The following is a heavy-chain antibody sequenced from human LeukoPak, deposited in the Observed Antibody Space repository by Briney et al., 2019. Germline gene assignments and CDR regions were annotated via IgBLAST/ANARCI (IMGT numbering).Heavy chain of an antibody. Sequence: GGSLRLSCAASGFNFSSYGMHWVRQAPGKGLEWVSSISAGGSGTYFADSVKGRFRISRDNSKSTLFLQMNSLRVEDTAIYYCATLSSGGSGSYHHYWGQGTLVTVSS. V-gene: IGHV3-23*01. CDR1: GFNFSSYG. D-gene: IGHD3-10*01. J-gene: IGHJ4*02. CDR3: ATLSSGGSGSYHHY. CDR2: ISAGGSGT.